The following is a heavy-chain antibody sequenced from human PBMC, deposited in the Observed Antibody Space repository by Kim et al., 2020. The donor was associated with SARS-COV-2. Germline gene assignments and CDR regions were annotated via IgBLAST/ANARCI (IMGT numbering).Heavy chain of an antibody. V-gene: IGHV1-46*01. Sequence: SYAQKFQGRVTMTRDTSTSTVYMELSSLRSEDTAVYYCARDYGSGSYFDYWGQGTLVTVSS. D-gene: IGHD3-10*01. CDR3: ARDYGSGSYFDY. J-gene: IGHJ4*02.